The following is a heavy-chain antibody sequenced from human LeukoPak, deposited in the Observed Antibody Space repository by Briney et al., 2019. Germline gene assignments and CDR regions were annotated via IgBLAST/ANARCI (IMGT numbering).Heavy chain of an antibody. CDR3: ARHEGLDFWSGYYTAGFDY. V-gene: IGHV4-39*01. CDR2: IYYSGST. J-gene: IGHJ4*02. CDR1: GGSISSSGYY. Sequence: PSETLSLTCTVSGGSISSSGYYWGWIRQPPGKGLEWIGSIYYSGSTYYNPSLKSRVTISVDTSKNQFSLKLSSVTAADTAVYYCARHEGLDFWSGYYTAGFDYWSQGTLVTVSS. D-gene: IGHD3-3*01.